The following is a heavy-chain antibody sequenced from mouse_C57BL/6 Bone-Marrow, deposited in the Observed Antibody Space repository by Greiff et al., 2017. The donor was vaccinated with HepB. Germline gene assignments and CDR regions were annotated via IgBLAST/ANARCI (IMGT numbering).Heavy chain of an antibody. D-gene: IGHD1-1*01. Sequence: QVQLQQPGAELVKPGASVKLSCKASGYTFTSYWMHWVKQRPGQGLEWIGMIHPNSGSTNYNEKFKSKATLTVDKSSSTAYMQLSSLTSEDSAVYYCARSPHYGSRYFDYWGQGTTLTVSS. CDR3: ARSPHYGSRYFDY. CDR1: GYTFTSYW. V-gene: IGHV1-64*01. CDR2: IHPNSGST. J-gene: IGHJ2*01.